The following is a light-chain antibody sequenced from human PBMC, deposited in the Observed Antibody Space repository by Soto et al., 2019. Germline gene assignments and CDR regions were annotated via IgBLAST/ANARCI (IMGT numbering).Light chain of an antibody. CDR2: DVS. V-gene: IGLV2-14*01. Sequence: QSVLTQPASVSGSPGQSITISCTGTSSDVGGYSYVSWYQQLPGKAPRLMIYDVSDRPSGVSNRFSGSKSGNTASLTISGLQAEDEADYYCSSYTSSSLYVFGPGTKVTVL. CDR1: SSDVGGYSY. CDR3: SSYTSSSLYV. J-gene: IGLJ1*01.